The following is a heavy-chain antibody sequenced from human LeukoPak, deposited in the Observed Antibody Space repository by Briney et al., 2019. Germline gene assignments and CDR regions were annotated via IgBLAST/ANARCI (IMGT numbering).Heavy chain of an antibody. J-gene: IGHJ4*02. CDR3: AKDLSSGSRRAY. CDR1: GFTFSSYT. Sequence: PGGSLRLSCAASGFTFSSYTMSWVRQAPGKGLEWVSAISGIGDHTYYADSVKGRFTISRDNSKNTLYLQMNSLRAEDTGVYYCAKDLSSGSRRAYWGQGTLVTVSS. D-gene: IGHD6-19*01. CDR2: ISGIGDHT. V-gene: IGHV3-23*01.